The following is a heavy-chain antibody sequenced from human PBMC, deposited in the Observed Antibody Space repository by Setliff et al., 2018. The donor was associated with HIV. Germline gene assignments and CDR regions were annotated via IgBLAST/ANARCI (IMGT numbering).Heavy chain of an antibody. Sequence: GSLRISCVASGFTFSSYWMHWVRRAAGKGLVWVFGMNTDGSSTRYADFVKGRFTISRDNAKNMLYLQMNSLSADDNAVYYFVRGSGYYYFDNWGQGALVTVSS. CDR1: GFTFSSYW. CDR3: VRGSGYYYFDN. J-gene: IGHJ4*02. CDR2: MNTDGSST. D-gene: IGHD3-22*01. V-gene: IGHV3-74*01.